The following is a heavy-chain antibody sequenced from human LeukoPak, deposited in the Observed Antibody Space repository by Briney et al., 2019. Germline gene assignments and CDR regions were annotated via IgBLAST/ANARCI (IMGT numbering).Heavy chain of an antibody. CDR2: VYYSGST. CDR1: GGSISTYY. V-gene: IGHV4-59*01. J-gene: IGHJ5*02. CDR3: ARGDSSGRNWFDP. D-gene: IGHD6-19*01. Sequence: SETLSLTCTVSGGSISTYYWSWIRQPPGKGLEWIGYVYYSGSTNYNPSLKSRVTISVDTSKNQFSLKLSSVTAADTAVYYCARGDSSGRNWFDPWGQGTLVTVSS.